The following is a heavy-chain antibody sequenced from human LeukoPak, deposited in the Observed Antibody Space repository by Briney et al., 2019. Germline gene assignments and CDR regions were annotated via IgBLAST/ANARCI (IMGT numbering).Heavy chain of an antibody. CDR1: GFTFSSYG. D-gene: IGHD2-8*01. CDR2: IWYDGSNK. Sequence: GGSLRLSCAASGFTFSSYGMHWVRQAPGKGLAGVAVIWYDGSNKYYADSVKGRFTISRDNSKNTLYLQMNSLRAEDTAVYYCARDFSEMLSDAFDIWGQGTMVTVSS. V-gene: IGHV3-33*01. J-gene: IGHJ3*02. CDR3: ARDFSEMLSDAFDI.